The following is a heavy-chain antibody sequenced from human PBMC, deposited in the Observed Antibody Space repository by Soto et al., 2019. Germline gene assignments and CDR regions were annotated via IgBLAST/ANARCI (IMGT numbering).Heavy chain of an antibody. CDR2: ISSSGSTI. J-gene: IGHJ3*02. Sequence: GGSLRLSCAASGFTFSDYYMSWIRQAPGKGLEWVSYISSSGSTIYYADSVKGRFTISRDNAKNSLYLQMNSLRAEATAVYYCAMRFPLLWFGESEGAPDAFDIWGQGTMVTVSS. CDR3: AMRFPLLWFGESEGAPDAFDI. V-gene: IGHV3-11*01. D-gene: IGHD3-10*01. CDR1: GFTFSDYY.